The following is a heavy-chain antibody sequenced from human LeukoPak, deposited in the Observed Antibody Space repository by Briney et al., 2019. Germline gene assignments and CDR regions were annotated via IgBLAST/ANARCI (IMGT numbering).Heavy chain of an antibody. Sequence: GGSLRLSCAASGFSFSSYGMHWVRQGPGKGLEWVAVISYDGSNKYNADSVKGRFTISRDNSKNTLYLQMNSLRAEDTAVYYCARGEMTMIGSFFDYWGQGTLVSVSS. CDR1: GFSFSSYG. D-gene: IGHD3-22*01. J-gene: IGHJ4*02. CDR3: ARGEMTMIGSFFDY. CDR2: ISYDGSNK. V-gene: IGHV3-30*19.